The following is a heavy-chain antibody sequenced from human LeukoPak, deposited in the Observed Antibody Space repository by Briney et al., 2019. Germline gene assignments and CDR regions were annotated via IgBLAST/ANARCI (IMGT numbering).Heavy chain of an antibody. J-gene: IGHJ5*02. D-gene: IGHD2-2*01. CDR1: GGTFSSYA. V-gene: IGHV1-69*04. Sequence: ASVKVSCKASGGTFSSYAISWVRQAPGQGLEWMGRIIPIFGIANYAQKFQGRVTITADKSTSTAYMELSSLRSEDTAVYYCAREKGDIVVVPAASSWFDPWGQGTLVTVSS. CDR3: AREKGDIVVVPAASSWFDP. CDR2: IIPIFGIA.